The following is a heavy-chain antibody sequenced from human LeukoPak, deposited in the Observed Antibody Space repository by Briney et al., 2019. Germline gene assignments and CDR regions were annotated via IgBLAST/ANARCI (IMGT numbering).Heavy chain of an antibody. D-gene: IGHD6-13*01. CDR2: IIPIFGTA. CDR3: ARGTGSSSWYYAFDI. V-gene: IGHV1-69*13. CDR1: GGTFSSYA. J-gene: IGHJ3*02. Sequence: GASVKVSCKASGGTFSSYAISWVRQAPGQGLEWMGGIIPIFGTANYAQKFQGGVTITADESTSTAYMELSSLRSEDTAVYYCARGTGSSSWYYAFDIWGQGTMVTVSS.